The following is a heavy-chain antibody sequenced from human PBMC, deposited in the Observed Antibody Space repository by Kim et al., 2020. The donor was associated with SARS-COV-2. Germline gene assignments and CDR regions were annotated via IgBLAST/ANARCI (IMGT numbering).Heavy chain of an antibody. V-gene: IGHV1-69*04. J-gene: IGHJ4*02. CDR3: ARDSYYDSSGLGY. CDR2: IIPILGIA. CDR1: GGTFSSYA. D-gene: IGHD3-22*01. Sequence: SVKVSCKASGGTFSSYAISWVRQAPGQGLEWMGRIIPILGIANYAQKFQGRVTITADKSTSTAYMELSSLRSEDTAVYYCARDSYYDSSGLGYWGQGTLVTVSS.